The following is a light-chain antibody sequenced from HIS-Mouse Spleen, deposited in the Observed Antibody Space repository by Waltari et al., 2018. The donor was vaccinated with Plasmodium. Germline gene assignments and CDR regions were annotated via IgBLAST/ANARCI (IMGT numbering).Light chain of an antibody. CDR2: EVS. CDR1: SIDVAVYTF. CDR3: SSYAGSNNLV. J-gene: IGLJ2*01. V-gene: IGLV2-8*01. Sequence: QSALTQPPSASGSPGQSVTISFTGTSIDVAVYTFVPWYQQHPGKAPKLMIYEVSKRPSGVPDRFSGSKSGNTASLTVSGLQAEDEADYYCSSYAGSNNLVFGGGTKLTVL.